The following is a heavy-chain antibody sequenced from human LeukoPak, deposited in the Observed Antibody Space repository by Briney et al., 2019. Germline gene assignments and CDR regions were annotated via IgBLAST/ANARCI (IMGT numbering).Heavy chain of an antibody. V-gene: IGHV1-2*06. J-gene: IGHJ4*02. Sequence: GASVKVSCKASGYTFTGYYMHWVRQAPGQGLEWMGRINPNSGGTNYAQKFQGRVTMTRDTSISTAYMELSRLRSDDTAVYYCARASSGSYRINFDYWGQGTLVTASS. D-gene: IGHD1-26*01. CDR2: INPNSGGT. CDR1: GYTFTGYY. CDR3: ARASSGSYRINFDY.